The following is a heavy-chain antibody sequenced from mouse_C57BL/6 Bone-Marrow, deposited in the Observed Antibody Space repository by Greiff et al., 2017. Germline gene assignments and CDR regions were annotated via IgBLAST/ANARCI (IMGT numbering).Heavy chain of an antibody. V-gene: IGHV1-85*01. CDR1: GYTFTSYD. D-gene: IGHD1-1*01. CDR2: IYPRDGST. Sequence: QVQLKESGPELVKPGASVKLSCKASGYTFTSYDINWVKQRPGQGLEWIGWIYPRDGSTKYNEKFKGKATLTVDTSSSTGYMELHSLTSEDSAVYFCARLEFDGSSGDWYFDVWGRGTTVTVSS. J-gene: IGHJ1*03. CDR3: ARLEFDGSSGDWYFDV.